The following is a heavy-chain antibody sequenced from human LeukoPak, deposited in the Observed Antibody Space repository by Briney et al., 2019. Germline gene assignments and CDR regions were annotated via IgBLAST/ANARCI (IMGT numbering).Heavy chain of an antibody. CDR2: IYSGVST. CDR3: ARVAASYSNSYYYYYYGMDV. V-gene: IGHV3-53*04. Sequence: GGSLRLSCTASGFTFGDYAMSWVRQAPGKGLEWVSVIYSGVSTYYADSVKGRLTISRHNSKNTLYLQMNSLRAEDTAVYYCARVAASYSNSYYYYYYGMDVWGQGTTVTVSS. J-gene: IGHJ6*02. CDR1: GFTFGDYA. D-gene: IGHD4-11*01.